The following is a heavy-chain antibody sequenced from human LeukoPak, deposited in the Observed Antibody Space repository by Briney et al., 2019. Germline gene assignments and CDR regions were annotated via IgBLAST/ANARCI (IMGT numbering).Heavy chain of an antibody. V-gene: IGHV1-18*01. Sequence: ASVKVSCKASGYTFTSYGISWVRQAPGQGLEWMGWISAYNGNTNYAQKLQGRVTMTTDTSTSTAYMELRSLRSDDTAVYYCATTRYDSSGYYYPDAFDIWGQGTMVTVSS. CDR2: ISAYNGNT. D-gene: IGHD3-22*01. CDR3: ATTRYDSSGYYYPDAFDI. J-gene: IGHJ3*02. CDR1: GYTFTSYG.